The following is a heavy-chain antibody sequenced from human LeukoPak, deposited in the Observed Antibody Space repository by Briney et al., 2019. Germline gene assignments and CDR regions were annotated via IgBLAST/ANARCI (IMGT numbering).Heavy chain of an antibody. CDR3: AKVGGSYYYYYGMET. J-gene: IGHJ6*02. Sequence: GGSLRLSCAASGFTFSSYAMSWVRQAPGKGLEWVSAISGSGGSTYYVDPVKGRFTISRDNSKNTLYLQMHSLRAEDTAVYYCAKVGGSYYYYYGMETRGQGDTGTVSS. D-gene: IGHD1-26*01. V-gene: IGHV3-23*01. CDR2: ISGSGGST. CDR1: GFTFSSYA.